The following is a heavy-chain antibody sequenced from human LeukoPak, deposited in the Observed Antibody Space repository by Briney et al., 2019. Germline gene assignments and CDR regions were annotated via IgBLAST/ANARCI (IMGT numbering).Heavy chain of an antibody. D-gene: IGHD2-15*01. Sequence: GGSLRLSCAASGFTFSSYGMHWVRQAPGKGLEWVAFIRYDGSNKYYADSVKGRFTISRDNSKNTLYLQMNSLRAEVTAVYYCAKGGGGGSPFPYYYYIDVWGKGTTVTVSS. CDR1: GFTFSSYG. V-gene: IGHV3-30*02. CDR2: IRYDGSNK. J-gene: IGHJ6*03. CDR3: AKGGGGGSPFPYYYYIDV.